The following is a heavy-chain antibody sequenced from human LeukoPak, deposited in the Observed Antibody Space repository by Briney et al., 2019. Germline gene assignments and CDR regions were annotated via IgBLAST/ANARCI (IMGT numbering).Heavy chain of an antibody. J-gene: IGHJ4*02. CDR2: ISGSGGST. CDR3: AKDKDVVVPAAQGFDY. CDR1: GFTFSSYA. D-gene: IGHD2-2*01. Sequence: GALRLSCAASGFTFSSYAMSWVRQAPGKGLEWVSAISGSGGSTYYADSVKGRFTISRDNSKNTLYLQMNSLRAEDTAVYYCAKDKDVVVPAAQGFDYWGQGTLVTVSS. V-gene: IGHV3-23*01.